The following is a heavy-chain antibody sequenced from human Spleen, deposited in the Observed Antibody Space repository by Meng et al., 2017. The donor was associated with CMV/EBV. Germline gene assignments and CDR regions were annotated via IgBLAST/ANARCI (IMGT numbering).Heavy chain of an antibody. Sequence: LSLTCAASGFTFSSYSMNWVRQAPGKGLEWVSSITSSSSYIYYADSVKGRFTISSDNAKNSLYLQMNSLRAEDTAVYYSASTGGGWDDYWGQGTLVTVSS. V-gene: IGHV3-21*01. D-gene: IGHD6-19*01. CDR2: ITSSSSYI. J-gene: IGHJ4*02. CDR3: ASTGGGWDDY. CDR1: GFTFSSYS.